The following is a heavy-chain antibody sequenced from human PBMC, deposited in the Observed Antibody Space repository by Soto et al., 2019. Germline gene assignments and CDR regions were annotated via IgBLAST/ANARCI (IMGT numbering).Heavy chain of an antibody. Sequence: SETLSLTSTVSGSSISSYYWSWIRQPPGKGLEWIGYIYYSGITNYNPSIKSRVTISVDTSKNQFSLKLSSVTAADTAVYYCARYKSNYYYGMDVWGQGTTVTVS. J-gene: IGHJ6*02. CDR2: IYYSGIT. CDR3: ARYKSNYYYGMDV. CDR1: GSSISSYY. D-gene: IGHD1-20*01. V-gene: IGHV4-59*01.